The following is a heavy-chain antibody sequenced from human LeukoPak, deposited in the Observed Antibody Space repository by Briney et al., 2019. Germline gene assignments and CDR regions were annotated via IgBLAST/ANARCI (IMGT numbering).Heavy chain of an antibody. CDR2: IYYSGST. Sequence: PSETLSLTCTVSGGPSSSYYWSWIRQPPGKGLEWIGYIYYSGSTNYNPSLKSRVTISVDTSKNQFSLKLSSVTAADTAVYYCARTHYYESSGYYGFEYWGQGTLVTVSS. D-gene: IGHD3-22*01. CDR1: GGPSSSYY. CDR3: ARTHYYESSGYYGFEY. J-gene: IGHJ4*02. V-gene: IGHV4-59*12.